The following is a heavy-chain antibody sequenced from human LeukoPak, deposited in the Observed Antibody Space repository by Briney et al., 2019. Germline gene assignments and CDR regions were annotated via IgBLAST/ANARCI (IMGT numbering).Heavy chain of an antibody. D-gene: IGHD5-12*01. CDR2: IYTSGST. CDR1: GGSISSYY. J-gene: IGHJ6*03. CDR3: ARGLVATPQGYYYYYMDV. V-gene: IGHV4-4*07. Sequence: SETLSLTCTVSGGSISSYYWSWIRQPAGKGLEWIGRIYTSGSTNYNPSLKSRVTMSVDTSKYQFSLKLSSVTAADTAVYYRARGLVATPQGYYYYYMDVWGKGTTVTVSS.